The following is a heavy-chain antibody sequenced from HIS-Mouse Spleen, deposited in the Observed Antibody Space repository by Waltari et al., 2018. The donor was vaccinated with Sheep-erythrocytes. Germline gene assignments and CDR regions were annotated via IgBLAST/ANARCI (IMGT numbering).Heavy chain of an antibody. D-gene: IGHD7-27*01. CDR3: ARAAKSSGETRIIDY. J-gene: IGHJ4*02. V-gene: IGHV3-21*01. Sequence: GFTFSSYSMNWVRQAPGKGLEWVSSISSSSSYIYYADSVKGRFTISRDNAKNSLYLQMNSLRAEDTAVYYCARAAKSSGETRIIDYWGQGTLVTVSS. CDR1: GFTFSSYS. CDR2: ISSSSSYI.